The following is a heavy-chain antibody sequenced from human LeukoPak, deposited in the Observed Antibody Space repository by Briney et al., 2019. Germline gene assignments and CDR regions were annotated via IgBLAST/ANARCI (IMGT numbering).Heavy chain of an antibody. D-gene: IGHD3-3*01. V-gene: IGHV1-18*01. CDR1: GYTFTSYG. CDR3: ARDGTYYDFWSAEGDAFDI. CDR2: ISAYNGNT. J-gene: IGHJ3*02. Sequence: ASVKVSCKASGYTFTSYGISWVRQAPGQGLEWMGWISAYNGNTNYAQKLQGRVTMTTDTSTSTAYMELRSLRSDDTAVYYCARDGTYYDFWSAEGDAFDIWGQGTMVTVSS.